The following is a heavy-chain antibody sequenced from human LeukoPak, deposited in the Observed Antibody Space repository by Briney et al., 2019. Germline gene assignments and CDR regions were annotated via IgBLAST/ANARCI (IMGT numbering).Heavy chain of an antibody. J-gene: IGHJ3*02. V-gene: IGHV3-23*01. CDR3: AKANVKYCRGGSCFDAFDI. Sequence: DSVKGRFTISRDNSKNTLYLQMNSLRAEDTAVYYCAKANVKYCRGGSCFDAFDIWGQGTMVTVSS. D-gene: IGHD2-15*01.